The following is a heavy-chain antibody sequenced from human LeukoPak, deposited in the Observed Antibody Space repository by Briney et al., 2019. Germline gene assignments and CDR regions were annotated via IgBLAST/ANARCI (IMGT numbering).Heavy chain of an antibody. J-gene: IGHJ4*02. CDR3: ARGSGSSWYRFDY. Sequence: AASVKVSCKASGGTFSSYAISWVRQAPGQGLEWMGRIIPILGIANYAQKFQGRVTMTRDTSTSTVYMELSSLRSEDTAVYYCARGSGSSWYRFDYWGQGTLVTVSS. V-gene: IGHV1-69*04. CDR2: IIPILGIA. D-gene: IGHD6-13*01. CDR1: GGTFSSYA.